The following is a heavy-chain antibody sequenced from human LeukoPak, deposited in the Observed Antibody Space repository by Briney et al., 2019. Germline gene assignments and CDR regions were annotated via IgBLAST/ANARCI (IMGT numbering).Heavy chain of an antibody. CDR1: GGSISSSSYY. J-gene: IGHJ2*01. V-gene: IGHV4-61*02. CDR3: ARVESIAAAGRLYWYFDL. D-gene: IGHD6-13*01. Sequence: SETLSLTCTVSGGSISSSSYYWGWIRQPAGKGLEWIGRISSSGSTNYNPSLKSRVTISVDTSKNQFSLKLSSVTAADTAVYYCARVESIAAAGRLYWYFDLWGRGTLVTVSS. CDR2: ISSSGST.